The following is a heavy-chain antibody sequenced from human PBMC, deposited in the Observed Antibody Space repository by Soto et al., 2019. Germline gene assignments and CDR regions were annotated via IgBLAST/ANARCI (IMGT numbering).Heavy chain of an antibody. CDR1: GYTFINYG. D-gene: IGHD4-17*01. Sequence: QVQLVQSGAEVKKPGASVKVSCKASGYTFINYGISWVRQAPGQGLEWMGWISAYNGKTNYAQKLQGRVTMTTDTSTSTAYTELRSLRSDDTAVYYCARRYGDPSSSAGFDYWGQGTLVTISS. CDR2: ISAYNGKT. J-gene: IGHJ4*02. CDR3: ARRYGDPSSSAGFDY. V-gene: IGHV1-18*01.